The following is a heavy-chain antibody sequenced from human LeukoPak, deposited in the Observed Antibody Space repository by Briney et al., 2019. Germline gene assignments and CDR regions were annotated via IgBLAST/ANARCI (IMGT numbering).Heavy chain of an antibody. Sequence: PSETLSLTCTVSGGSISSYYWSWIRQPPGKGLEWIGYIYYSGSTNYNPSLKSRVTISVDTSKNQFSLKLSSVTAADTAVHYCARDRSYCGGDCYSYGMDVWGQGTTVTVSS. D-gene: IGHD2-21*02. V-gene: IGHV4-59*01. J-gene: IGHJ6*02. CDR2: IYYSGST. CDR3: ARDRSYCGGDCYSYGMDV. CDR1: GGSISSYY.